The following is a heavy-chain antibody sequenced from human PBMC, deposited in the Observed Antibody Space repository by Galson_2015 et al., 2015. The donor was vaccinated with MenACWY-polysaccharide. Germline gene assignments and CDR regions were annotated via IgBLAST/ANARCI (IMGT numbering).Heavy chain of an antibody. J-gene: IGHJ4*02. Sequence: SLRLSCAASGFTFSSYAMSWVRQAPGKGLEWVSTISDGGGSASYADSVKGRFTISRDNSKNTLYLQMNSLRAEDTAVYYCAKHRDYGDYYFDYWGQGTLVTVSS. V-gene: IGHV3-23*01. CDR2: ISDGGGSA. CDR3: AKHRDYGDYYFDY. D-gene: IGHD4-17*01. CDR1: GFTFSSYA.